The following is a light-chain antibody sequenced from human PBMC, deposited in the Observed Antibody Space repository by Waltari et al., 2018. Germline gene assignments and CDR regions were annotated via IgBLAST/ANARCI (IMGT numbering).Light chain of an antibody. J-gene: IGLJ1*01. CDR2: DVS. CDR3: SSYTSSSTRV. CDR1: SSDVGGHNY. Sequence: QSTLTQPASVSGSPGQSITISCTGTSSDVGGHNYVSWYQQHPGKAPKLVIYDVSSRPSGVSTRFSGSQSGNTASLTIYGLQAEDEADYYCSSYTSSSTRVFGTGTRVTVL. V-gene: IGLV2-14*03.